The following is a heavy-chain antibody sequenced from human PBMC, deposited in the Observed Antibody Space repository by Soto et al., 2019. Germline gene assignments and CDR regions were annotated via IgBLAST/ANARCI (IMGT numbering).Heavy chain of an antibody. Sequence: EVQLVESGGGLIQPGGSLRLSCAASGFTVSSNYMSWVRQAPGKGLEWVSVIYSGGSTYYADSVKGRLTISRDNSKNTLYLQMNSLRAEDTAVYYCARDVAGVRGYYYYGMDVWGQGTTVTVSS. CDR1: GFTVSSNY. J-gene: IGHJ6*02. CDR3: ARDVAGVRGYYYYGMDV. V-gene: IGHV3-53*01. D-gene: IGHD3-10*02. CDR2: IYSGGST.